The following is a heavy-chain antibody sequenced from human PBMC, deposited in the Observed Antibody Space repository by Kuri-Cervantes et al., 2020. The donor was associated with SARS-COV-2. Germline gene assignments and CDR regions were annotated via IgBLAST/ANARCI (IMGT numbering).Heavy chain of an antibody. CDR1: GFTVSSNY. CDR3: ARDLAAAAGGGWFDP. J-gene: IGHJ5*02. CDR2: IYSGGST. V-gene: IGHV3-66*02. D-gene: IGHD6-13*01. Sequence: GGSLRLSCAASGFTVSSNYMSWVRQAPGKGLERVSVIYSGGSTYYADSVKGRFTISRDNSKNTLYLQMNSLRAEDTAVYYCARDLAAAAGGGWFDPWGQGTLVTVSS.